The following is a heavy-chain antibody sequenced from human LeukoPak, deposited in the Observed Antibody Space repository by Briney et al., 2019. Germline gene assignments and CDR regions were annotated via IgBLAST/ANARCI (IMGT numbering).Heavy chain of an antibody. Sequence: ASVKVSCKVSGYTLTELSMHWVRQAPGKGLEWMGGFDPEDGETIYAQKFQGRVIMTEDTSTDTAYMELSSLRFEDTAVYYCATGRYYYDSSGLGSVDYWGQGTLVTVSS. J-gene: IGHJ4*02. CDR2: FDPEDGET. CDR3: ATGRYYYDSSGLGSVDY. V-gene: IGHV1-24*01. CDR1: GYTLTELS. D-gene: IGHD3-22*01.